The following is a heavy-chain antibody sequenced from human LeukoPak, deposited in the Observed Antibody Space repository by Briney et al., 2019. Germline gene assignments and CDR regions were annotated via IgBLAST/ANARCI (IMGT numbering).Heavy chain of an antibody. J-gene: IGHJ4*02. Sequence: GASVKVSCKASGYTFTGYYMHWVRQAPGQGLEWMGWINPNSGGTNYAQKFQGRVTMTRDTSISTAYMELSRLRSDDTAVYYCAREVPYDTSNYYQPFDYWGQGTLVTVSS. CDR2: INPNSGGT. D-gene: IGHD3-22*01. V-gene: IGHV1-2*02. CDR3: AREVPYDTSNYYQPFDY. CDR1: GYTFTGYY.